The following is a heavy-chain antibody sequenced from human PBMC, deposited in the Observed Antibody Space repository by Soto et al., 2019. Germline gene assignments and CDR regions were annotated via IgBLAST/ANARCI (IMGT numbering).Heavy chain of an antibody. Sequence: SETLSLTCTVSGGSISSYYWSWIRQPPGKGLEWIGYTFYSVSTNYNPSLKSRVTISLDSSKNQFSLKLTSVTAADTAVYYCARSVGSVLYCVGGSCYSYFFWGLGTLVPVSS. CDR3: ARSVGSVLYCVGGSCYSYFF. CDR1: GGSISSYY. CDR2: TFYSVST. J-gene: IGHJ4*02. V-gene: IGHV4-59*01. D-gene: IGHD2-15*01.